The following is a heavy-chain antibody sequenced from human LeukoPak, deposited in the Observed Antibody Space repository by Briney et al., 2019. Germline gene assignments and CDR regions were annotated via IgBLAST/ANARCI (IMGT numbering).Heavy chain of an antibody. CDR2: ISSAGGII. D-gene: IGHD3-16*01. V-gene: IGHV3-48*03. Sequence: PGGSLRLSCAGSGFTFSSYEMNWVRQAPGKGLEWVSYISSAGGIIYYADSVKGRFTISRDNAKNSLFLQMNSLRAEDTAVYYCARMMSAIDYWGQGTLVTVSS. J-gene: IGHJ4*02. CDR1: GFTFSSYE. CDR3: ARMMSAIDY.